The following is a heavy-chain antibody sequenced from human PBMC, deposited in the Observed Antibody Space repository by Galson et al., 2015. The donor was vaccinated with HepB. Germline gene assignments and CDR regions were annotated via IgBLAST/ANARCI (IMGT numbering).Heavy chain of an antibody. CDR2: IIPIFGTA. V-gene: IGHV1-69*13. D-gene: IGHD3-10*01. CDR3: ATNAGRRGIFFEY. Sequence: SVKVSCKASGGTFSTYAITWVRQAPGQGLEWMGGIIPIFGTANYAQKFQDRVTITADESTTTAYMELSSLRSGDTAVYYCATNAGRRGIFFEYWGQGTLVTVSS. J-gene: IGHJ4*02. CDR1: GGTFSTYA.